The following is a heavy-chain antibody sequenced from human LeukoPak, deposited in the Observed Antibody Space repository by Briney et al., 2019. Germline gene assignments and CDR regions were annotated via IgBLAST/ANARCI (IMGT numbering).Heavy chain of an antibody. CDR3: ARAGYDFWSGTYYYYMGV. J-gene: IGHJ6*03. CDR1: GGTFSSYA. Sequence: ASVKVSCKASGGTFSSYAISWVRQAPGQGLEWMGGIIPIFGTANYAQKFQGRVTITADESTSTAYMELSSLRSEDTAVYYCARAGYDFWSGTYYYYMGVWGKGTTVTVSS. V-gene: IGHV1-69*01. D-gene: IGHD3-3*01. CDR2: IIPIFGTA.